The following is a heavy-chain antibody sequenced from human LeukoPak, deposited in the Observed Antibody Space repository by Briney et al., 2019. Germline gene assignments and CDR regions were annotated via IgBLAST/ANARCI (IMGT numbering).Heavy chain of an antibody. V-gene: IGHV3-30*18. CDR2: ISYDGSNK. Sequence: GGSLRLSCAASGFTFSSYGMHWVRQAPGKGLEWVAVISYDGSNKYYADSVKGRFTISRDNSKNTLYLQINSLRAEDTAVYYCAKAPTKTAMVSAYWGQGTLVTVSS. D-gene: IGHD5-18*01. J-gene: IGHJ4*02. CDR1: GFTFSSYG. CDR3: AKAPTKTAMVSAY.